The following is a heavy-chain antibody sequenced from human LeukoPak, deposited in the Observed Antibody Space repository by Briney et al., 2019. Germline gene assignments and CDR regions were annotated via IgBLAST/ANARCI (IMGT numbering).Heavy chain of an antibody. V-gene: IGHV1-58*02. Sequence: SVKVSCKASGFTFTSSAMQWVRQARGQRLEWIGWIVVGSGNTNYAQKFQERVTITRDMSTSTAYMELSSLRSEDTAVYYCGADRFLEYWFDPWGQGTLVTVSS. CDR2: IVVGSGNT. CDR1: GFTFTSSA. D-gene: IGHD3-3*01. J-gene: IGHJ5*02. CDR3: GADRFLEYWFDP.